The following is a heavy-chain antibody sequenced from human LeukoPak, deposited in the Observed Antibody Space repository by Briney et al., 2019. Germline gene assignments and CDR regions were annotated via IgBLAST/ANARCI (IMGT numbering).Heavy chain of an antibody. CDR1: GYTFSSYD. D-gene: IGHD4-23*01. V-gene: IGHV1-69*06. CDR2: IIPIFGTA. J-gene: IGHJ5*02. Sequence: SVKVSCKASGYTFSSYDINWVRQAPGQGLEWMGRIIPIFGTANYAQKFQGRVTITADKSTSTAYMELSSLRSEDTAVYYCAREGTAMNYGGTFDPWGQGTLVTVSS. CDR3: AREGTAMNYGGTFDP.